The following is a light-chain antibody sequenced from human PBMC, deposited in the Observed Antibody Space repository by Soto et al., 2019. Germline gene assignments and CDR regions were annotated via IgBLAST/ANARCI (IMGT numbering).Light chain of an antibody. CDR2: GAS. CDR1: QSITNNY. V-gene: IGKV3-20*01. J-gene: IGKJ5*01. Sequence: ETVLTQSPGTLSLSPGERATLSCRASQSITNNYLAWYQQKPGQAPRLLIYGASSRVTGIPDRFSGSGSGTDFTLTISSLEPEDFAVYYCQQYRTSPLTFGQGTRLEMK. CDR3: QQYRTSPLT.